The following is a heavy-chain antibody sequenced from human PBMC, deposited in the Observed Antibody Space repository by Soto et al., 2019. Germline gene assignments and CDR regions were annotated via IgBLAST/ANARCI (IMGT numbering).Heavy chain of an antibody. CDR1: GGSFSGYY. CDR3: ARGGLPIVVVPAEDRWFDP. D-gene: IGHD2-2*01. J-gene: IGHJ5*02. CDR2: INHSGST. Sequence: SETLSLTCAVYGGSFSGYYWSWIRQPPGKGLEWIGEINHSGSTNYNPSLKSRVTISVDTSKNQFSLKLSSVTAADTAVYYCARGGLPIVVVPAEDRWFDPWGQGTLVTVSS. V-gene: IGHV4-34*01.